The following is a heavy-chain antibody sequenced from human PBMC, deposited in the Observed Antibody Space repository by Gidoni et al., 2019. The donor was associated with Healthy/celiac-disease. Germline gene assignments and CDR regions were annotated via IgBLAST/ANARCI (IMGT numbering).Heavy chain of an antibody. D-gene: IGHD6-19*01. J-gene: IGHJ4*02. V-gene: IGHV3-23*01. Sequence: EVQLLESGGGLVQPGGSLRLSCAAAGFTFSRYAMSWVRQAPGKGLEWVSAISCSGGSTYYADSVKGRFTISRDNAKNTLYLQMNSLRAEDTAVYYCAKDKGRIAVAADLFDYWGQGTLVTVSS. CDR2: ISCSGGST. CDR3: AKDKGRIAVAADLFDY. CDR1: GFTFSRYA.